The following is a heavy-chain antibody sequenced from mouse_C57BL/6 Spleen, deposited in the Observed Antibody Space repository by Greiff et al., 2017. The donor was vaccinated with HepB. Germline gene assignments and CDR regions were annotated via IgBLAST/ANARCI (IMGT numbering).Heavy chain of an antibody. V-gene: IGHV1-26*01. J-gene: IGHJ3*01. CDR2: INPNNGGT. CDR1: GYTFTDYY. Sequence: EVQLQQSGPELVKPGASVKISCKASGYTFTDYYMNWVKQSHGKSLEWIGDINPNNGGTSYNQKFKGKATLTVDKSSSTAYMELRSLTSEDSAVYYCASYYGYDVFAYWGQGTLVTVSA. CDR3: ASYYGYDVFAY. D-gene: IGHD2-2*01.